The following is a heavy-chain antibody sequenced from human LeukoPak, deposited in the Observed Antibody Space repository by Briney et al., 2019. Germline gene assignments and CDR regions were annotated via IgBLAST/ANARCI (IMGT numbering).Heavy chain of an antibody. J-gene: IGHJ4*02. CDR2: MNPNSGNT. Sequence: ASVKVSCKASGYTFTSYDINWVRQATGQGLEWMGWMNPNSGNTGYAQKFQGRVTMTRNTSISTAYMGLSSLRSEDTAVYYCARSNEVFGLEENYWGQGTLVTVSS. CDR1: GYTFTSYD. CDR3: ARSNEVFGLEENY. V-gene: IGHV1-8*01. D-gene: IGHD3-16*01.